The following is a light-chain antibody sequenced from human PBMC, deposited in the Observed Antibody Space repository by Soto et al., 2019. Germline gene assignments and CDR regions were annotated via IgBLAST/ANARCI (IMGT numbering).Light chain of an antibody. CDR3: CSYAGSSTPVV. V-gene: IGLV2-23*01. CDR1: SSDVGSYNL. CDR2: EGS. J-gene: IGLJ2*01. Sequence: QSALTQPASVSGSPGQSITLSCTGTSSDVGSYNLVSWYQHHPGKAPKLMIYEGSKRPSGVSNRFSGSKSGNTASLTISGLQAEDEADYYCCSYAGSSTPVVFGGGTKLTVL.